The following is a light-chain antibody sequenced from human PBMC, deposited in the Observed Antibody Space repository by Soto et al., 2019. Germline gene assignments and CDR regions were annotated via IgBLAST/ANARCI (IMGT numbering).Light chain of an antibody. Sequence: QSALTQPPSASGSPGQSVTISCTGTSSDVGGYNYVSWYQQHPGKAPNLMIDEVSKRPSGVPDRFSGSKSGNTASLTVSGLQAEDEADYYGSSYAGSNNLVFGGGTKLTVL. V-gene: IGLV2-8*01. CDR2: EVS. CDR3: SSYAGSNNLV. CDR1: SSDVGGYNY. J-gene: IGLJ2*01.